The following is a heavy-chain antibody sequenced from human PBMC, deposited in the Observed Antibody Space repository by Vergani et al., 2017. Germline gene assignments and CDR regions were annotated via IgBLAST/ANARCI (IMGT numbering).Heavy chain of an antibody. J-gene: IGHJ4*02. CDR3: AREQGWQQLALTLDY. Sequence: EVQLLESGGGLVQPGGSLRLSCAASGFTFSSYAMSWVRQAPGKGLEWVSAISGSGGSTYYADSVKGRFTISRDNSKNTLYLQMNSLRDEDTAVYYCAREQGWQQLALTLDYWGQGTLVTVSS. V-gene: IGHV3-23*01. D-gene: IGHD6-13*01. CDR1: GFTFSSYA. CDR2: ISGSGGST.